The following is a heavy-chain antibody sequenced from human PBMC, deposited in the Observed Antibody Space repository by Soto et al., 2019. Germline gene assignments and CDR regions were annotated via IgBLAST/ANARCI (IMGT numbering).Heavy chain of an antibody. D-gene: IGHD5-12*01. CDR3: ARDLGGYDLYGPDT. CDR2: INLNSGDT. CDR1: GDTFTDSS. V-gene: IGHV1-2*02. J-gene: IGHJ5*02. Sequence: ASVKVSCKTSGDTFTDSSMHWVRQAPGQGLEWMGWINLNSGDTNYAEKFRGSVTMTRDTSIITAYMELTRLKSDDTAVYYCARDLGGYDLYGPDTWGQGTLVNVSS.